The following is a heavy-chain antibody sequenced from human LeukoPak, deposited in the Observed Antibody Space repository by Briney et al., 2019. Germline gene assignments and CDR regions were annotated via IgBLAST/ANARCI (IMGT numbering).Heavy chain of an antibody. J-gene: IGHJ5*02. CDR2: IYYSGST. Sequence: SETLSLTCTVSGGSISSGDYYWSWIRQPPGKGLEWIGYIYYSGSTYYNPSLKSRVTISEDTSKNQFSLKLSSVTAADTAVYYCARDIAVAGTGNWFDPWGQGTLVTVSS. CDR3: ARDIAVAGTGNWFDP. CDR1: GGSISSGDYY. D-gene: IGHD6-19*01. V-gene: IGHV4-30-4*08.